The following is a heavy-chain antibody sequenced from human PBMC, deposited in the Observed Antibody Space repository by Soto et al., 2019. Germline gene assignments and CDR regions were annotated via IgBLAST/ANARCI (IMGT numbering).Heavy chain of an antibody. Sequence: QVHLQESCPGLGKPSETLSLTCSVSNDSIRSDNWWGWVRQPPGNGLEWIGEIFHSGSRNHNPSLKTRVTLSVDKTKIEFSLKLKSVTAADTAVYYCERRLFVRGTLGYYDYWGQGTLVTVSS. CDR3: ERRLFVRGTLGYYDY. D-gene: IGHD3-10*02. V-gene: IGHV4-4*02. CDR1: NDSIRSDNW. CDR2: IFHSGSR. J-gene: IGHJ4*02.